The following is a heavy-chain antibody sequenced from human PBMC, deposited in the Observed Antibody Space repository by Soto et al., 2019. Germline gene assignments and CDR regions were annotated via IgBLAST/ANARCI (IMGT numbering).Heavy chain of an antibody. CDR1: GYTFTGYY. CDR3: ARVKYYYDSSGPGDY. Sequence: ASVKVSCKASGYTFTGYYMHWVRQAPGQGLEWMGWINPNSGGTNYAQKFQGRVTMTRDTSISTAYMELSRPRSDDTAVYYCARVKYYYDSSGPGDYWGQGTLVTVSS. J-gene: IGHJ4*02. D-gene: IGHD3-22*01. CDR2: INPNSGGT. V-gene: IGHV1-2*02.